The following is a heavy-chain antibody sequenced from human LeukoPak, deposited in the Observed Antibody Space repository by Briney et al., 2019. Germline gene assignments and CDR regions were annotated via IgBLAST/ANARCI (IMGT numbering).Heavy chain of an antibody. Sequence: SVKVSCKASGGTFSSYAISWVRQAPGQGLEWMGGIIPIFGTANYAQKSQGRVTITADESTSTAYMELSSLRSEDTAVYYCARQAPYYYDSSGYYYLYYFDYWGQGTLVTVSS. D-gene: IGHD3-22*01. CDR3: ARQAPYYYDSSGYYYLYYFDY. CDR1: GGTFSSYA. CDR2: IIPIFGTA. J-gene: IGHJ4*02. V-gene: IGHV1-69*13.